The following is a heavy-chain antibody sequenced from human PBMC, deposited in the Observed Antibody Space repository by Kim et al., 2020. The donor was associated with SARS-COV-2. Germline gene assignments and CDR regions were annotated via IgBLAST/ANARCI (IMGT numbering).Heavy chain of an antibody. CDR3: ATKPHGFDY. CDR1: GFTFRNSA. J-gene: IGHJ4*02. CDR2: ISESGSDT. Sequence: GGSLRLSCAASGFTFRNSAMTWVRQAPGKGLEWVSSISESGSDTYYADSVKGRFTISRDNYNNRLDLQMNSLRAEDTALYYCATKPHGFDYWGQGTLVTVSS. V-gene: IGHV3-23*01.